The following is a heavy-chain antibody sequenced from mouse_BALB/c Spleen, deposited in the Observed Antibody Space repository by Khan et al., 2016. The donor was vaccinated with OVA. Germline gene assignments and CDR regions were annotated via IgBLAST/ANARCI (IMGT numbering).Heavy chain of an antibody. CDR1: GYSFTGYF. D-gene: IGHD2-1*01. J-gene: IGHJ2*01. Sequence: VQLQQSGPELVRPGASVKISCKASGYSFTGYFMNWVMQSHGKSLEWIGRINPHIGETFYNQRFKDKATLTVDESSSTAHMELRRLAAEDSAVYYCTRIYRRDFDYWGQGTTLTVSS. CDR3: TRIYRRDFDY. V-gene: IGHV1-20*02. CDR2: INPHIGET.